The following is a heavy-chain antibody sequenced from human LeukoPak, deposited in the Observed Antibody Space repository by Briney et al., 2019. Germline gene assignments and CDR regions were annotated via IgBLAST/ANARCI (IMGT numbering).Heavy chain of an antibody. CDR2: IRGSDGWT. J-gene: IGHJ4*02. Sequence: GGSLRLSCAASGFSVSSNYMNWVRQAPGKGLEWVSTIRGSDGWTYYADSVKGRFTVSRDNSKNTLFLQMNSLRAEDTAVYYCAKDPYCGGDCYRSPIDYWGQGTLVTVSS. V-gene: IGHV3-23*01. CDR1: GFSVSSNY. CDR3: AKDPYCGGDCYRSPIDY. D-gene: IGHD2-21*02.